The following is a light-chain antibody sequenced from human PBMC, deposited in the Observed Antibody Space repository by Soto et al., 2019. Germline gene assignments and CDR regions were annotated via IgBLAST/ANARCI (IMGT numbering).Light chain of an antibody. CDR1: SGTIASNF. J-gene: IGLJ2*01. V-gene: IGLV6-57*01. CDR2: EHN. CDR3: QSYDSDSVV. Sequence: NFMLTQPHSVSESPGKTVTISCTRSSGTIASNFVQWYQQRPGSSPTTVIYEHNRRPSGVPDRFSGSIDSSSNSASLTISGLKTEDEADYYCQSYDSDSVVFGGGTKVTVL.